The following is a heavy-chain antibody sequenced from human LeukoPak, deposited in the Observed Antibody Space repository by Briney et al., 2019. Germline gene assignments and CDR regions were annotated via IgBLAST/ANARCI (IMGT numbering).Heavy chain of an antibody. J-gene: IGHJ3*02. CDR2: IGSSGSTV. CDR3: ARDTLEYSNSPDALDI. V-gene: IGHV3-48*02. CDR1: GFTFSRSS. D-gene: IGHD4-23*01. Sequence: GGSLRLSCAASGFTFSRSSMNWVRQAPGKGLEWVSYIGSSGSTVYYADSVKGRFTISRDNAKNSLYMQMESLRDEDTAIYYCARDTLEYSNSPDALDIWGQGTMVTVSS.